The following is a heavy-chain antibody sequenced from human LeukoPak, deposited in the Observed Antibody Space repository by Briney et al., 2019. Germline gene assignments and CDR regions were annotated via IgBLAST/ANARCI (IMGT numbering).Heavy chain of an antibody. CDR3: ARERVVTTTHYYYYMDV. CDR1: HGSISSGDSY. J-gene: IGHJ6*03. V-gene: IGHV4-30-2*01. Sequence: SETLSLTCSVSHGSISSGDSYWSWIRQPPGKGLEWVGNIYHGGRTYYNPSLESRVTISIDRPKNQFSLKLSSMTAADTAVYYCARERVVTTTHYYYYMDVWGKGTTVTVSS. D-gene: IGHD2-15*01. CDR2: IYHGGRT.